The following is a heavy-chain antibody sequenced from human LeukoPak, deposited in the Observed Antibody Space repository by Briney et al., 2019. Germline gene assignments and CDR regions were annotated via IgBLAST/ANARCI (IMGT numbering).Heavy chain of an antibody. CDR2: IYPGDSDT. CDR1: GYSFTSYW. CDR3: ARTYYYVSSGLAPFDP. Sequence: GESLKISCKGSGYSFTSYWIGWVRQMPGKGLEWMGIIYPGDSDTRYSPSFQGQVTISADKSISTAYLQWSSLKAPDTAMYYCARTYYYVSSGLAPFDPWGQGTLVTVSS. J-gene: IGHJ5*02. V-gene: IGHV5-51*01. D-gene: IGHD3-22*01.